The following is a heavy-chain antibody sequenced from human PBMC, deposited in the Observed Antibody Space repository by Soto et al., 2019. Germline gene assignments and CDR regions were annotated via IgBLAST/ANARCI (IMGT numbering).Heavy chain of an antibody. CDR2: IDPSDSRP. CDR1: GYMFPIYH. J-gene: IGHJ4*02. Sequence: ESLKISCEASGYMFPIYHISWVRQMPGKGLEWDGKIDPSDSRPMYRPSSRARITISVDQSINTAYLEWGRLKASDTAMYYSARHDSNGDFDSWGQGTQVTVS. V-gene: IGHV5-10-1*01. D-gene: IGHD2-8*01. CDR3: ARHDSNGDFDS.